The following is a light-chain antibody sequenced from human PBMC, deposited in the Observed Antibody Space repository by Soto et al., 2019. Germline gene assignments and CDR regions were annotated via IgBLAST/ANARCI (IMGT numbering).Light chain of an antibody. CDR2: AAS. CDR1: QSINSY. Sequence: DIQMTQSPSSLSASVGDRVTITCRASQSINSYLNWYQQKPGKAPNLLIYAASSLQSGVPSRFSGSGSGTDFTLTINSLQPEDFATYYCQQSYSTPYTFGQGTKLEIK. J-gene: IGKJ2*01. CDR3: QQSYSTPYT. V-gene: IGKV1-39*01.